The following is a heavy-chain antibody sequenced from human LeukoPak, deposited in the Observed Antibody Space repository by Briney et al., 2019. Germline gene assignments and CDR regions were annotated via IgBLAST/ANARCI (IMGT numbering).Heavy chain of an antibody. V-gene: IGHV4-39*01. D-gene: IGHD1-26*01. CDR2: IYSSGST. J-gene: IGHJ4*02. CDR3: AKSGGYGLIDY. Sequence: SETLSLTCAVSGASISGSGYYWGWARQPPGTGLEWIGNIYSSGSTYYNTSLQSRVTISIDTSKNQFSLRLNSVTAADTAMYYCAKSGGYGLIDYGGQGTRVTVS. CDR1: GASISGSGYY.